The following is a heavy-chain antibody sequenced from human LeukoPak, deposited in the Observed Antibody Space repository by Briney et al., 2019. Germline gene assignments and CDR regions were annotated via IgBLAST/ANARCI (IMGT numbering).Heavy chain of an antibody. CDR1: GGSFSGYY. V-gene: IGHV4-34*01. J-gene: IGHJ4*02. Sequence: SETLSLTCAVSGGSFSGYYWSWIRQPPGKGLEWIGEINHSGSTNYNPSLKSRVTISVDTSKNQFSLKLSSVTAADTAVYYCASWELLRFDYWGQGTLVTVSS. D-gene: IGHD1-26*01. CDR2: INHSGST. CDR3: ASWELLRFDY.